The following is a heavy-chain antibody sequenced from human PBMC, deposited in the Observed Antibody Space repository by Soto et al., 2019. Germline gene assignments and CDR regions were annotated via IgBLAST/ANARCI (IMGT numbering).Heavy chain of an antibody. J-gene: IGHJ6*02. Sequence: QVQLVESGGGVVQPGRSLGLSCVASGFSFSSYGMHWVRQAPGKGLEWVALIWYDGSNKYYADSVKGRFTISRHNSKNTLYLQMSSLRADDMAVYYCARAGGSTDYYYGMDVWGQGTTVTVSS. V-gene: IGHV3-33*01. CDR2: IWYDGSNK. CDR3: ARAGGSTDYYYGMDV. CDR1: GFSFSSYG.